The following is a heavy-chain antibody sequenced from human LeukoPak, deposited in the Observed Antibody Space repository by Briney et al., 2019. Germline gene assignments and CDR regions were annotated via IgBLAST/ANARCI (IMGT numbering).Heavy chain of an antibody. D-gene: IGHD2-2*01. CDR1: GGSISSGDYY. CDR2: IYYSGST. Sequence: PSETLSLTCTVSGGSISSGDYYWSWIRQPPGKGLEWSGYIYYSGSTYYNPSLKSRVTISVDTSKNQFSLKLSSVTAADTAVYYCARVDCSRNDAFDIWGQGTMVTVSS. CDR3: ARVDCSRNDAFDI. V-gene: IGHV4-30-4*01. J-gene: IGHJ3*02.